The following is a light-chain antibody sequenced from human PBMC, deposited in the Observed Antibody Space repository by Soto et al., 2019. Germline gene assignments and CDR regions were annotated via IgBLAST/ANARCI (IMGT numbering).Light chain of an antibody. Sequence: ETVLTQSPATLSLSPGERATLSCRASQSVRSTLAWYPHKPGKAPMLLIYDASNRATGIPGRFSGSGSGTDFTLTISNLEPEDFAVYYCQQRYNWPWTFGQGAKVEIK. V-gene: IGKV3-11*01. J-gene: IGKJ1*01. CDR1: QSVRST. CDR3: QQRYNWPWT. CDR2: DAS.